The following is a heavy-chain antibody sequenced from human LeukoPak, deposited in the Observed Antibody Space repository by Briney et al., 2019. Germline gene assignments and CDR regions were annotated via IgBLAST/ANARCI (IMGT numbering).Heavy chain of an antibody. CDR3: ARGGFCSGTSCYVDY. J-gene: IGHJ4*02. D-gene: IGHD2-2*01. CDR2: IYYSGST. CDR1: GGSISSGIHY. V-gene: IGHV4-31*03. Sequence: PSQTLSLTCTVSGGSISSGIHYWNWIRQHPGKGLEWIGNIYYSGSTHYIPSLKSRVTISVDTSKNQFPLELTSVTAADTAVYHCARGGFCSGTSCYVDYWGQGTLVTVSS.